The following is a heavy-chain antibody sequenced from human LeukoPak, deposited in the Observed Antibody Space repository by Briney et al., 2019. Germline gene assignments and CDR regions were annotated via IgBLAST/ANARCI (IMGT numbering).Heavy chain of an antibody. D-gene: IGHD3-22*01. CDR3: ATDAPGSGYYYDSSGYYH. CDR2: VDPEDGET. V-gene: IGHV1-69-2*01. J-gene: IGHJ5*02. Sequence: ASVKVSCKVSGYTFTDYYMHWVQQAPGKGLEWMGLVDPEDGETIYAEKFQGRVTITADTSTDTAYMELSSLRSEDTAVYCCATDAPGSGYYYDSSGYYHWGQGTLVTVSS. CDR1: GYTFTDYY.